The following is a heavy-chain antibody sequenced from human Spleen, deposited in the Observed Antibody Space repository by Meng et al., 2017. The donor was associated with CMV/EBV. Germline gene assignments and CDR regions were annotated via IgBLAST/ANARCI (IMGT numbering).Heavy chain of an antibody. CDR1: GFTFSSYS. CDR3: ARDDTFSGYYYGMDV. Sequence: GESLKISCAASGFTFSSYSMNWVRQAPGKGLEWVSCISSSSSYIYYADSVKGRFTISRDNAKNSLYLQMNSLRAEDTAVYYCARDDTFSGYYYGMDVWGQGTTVTVSS. V-gene: IGHV3-21*01. CDR2: ISSSSSYI. J-gene: IGHJ6*02. D-gene: IGHD3-16*01.